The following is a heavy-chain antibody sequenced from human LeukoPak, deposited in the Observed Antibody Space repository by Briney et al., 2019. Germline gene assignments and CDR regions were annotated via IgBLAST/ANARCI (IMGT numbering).Heavy chain of an antibody. CDR2: IYTRGST. J-gene: IGHJ4*02. D-gene: IGHD4-17*01. CDR3: ARAVGYGDPDDC. Sequence: SETLSLTCIVSGGSTTTGDYYCSWIRQPAGKGLEWIGRIYTRGSTNYKPSLKSRVTISVDTSKNQFSLKLSSVTAADTAVYYCARAVGYGDPDDCWGQGTLVTVSS. V-gene: IGHV4-61*02. CDR1: GGSTTTGDYY.